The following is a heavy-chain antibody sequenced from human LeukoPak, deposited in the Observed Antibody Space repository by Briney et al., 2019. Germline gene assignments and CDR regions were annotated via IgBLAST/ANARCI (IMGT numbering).Heavy chain of an antibody. CDR2: IKQDGSEK. Sequence: GGSLRLSCAASGFTFSSYWMSWVRQAPGQGLEWVANIKQDGSEKYYVDSVKGRFTISRDNAKNSLYLQMNSLRAEDTAVYYCATDIVVVVAATSGDYWGQGTLVTVSS. V-gene: IGHV3-7*04. CDR1: GFTFSSYW. D-gene: IGHD2-15*01. CDR3: ATDIVVVVAATSGDY. J-gene: IGHJ4*02.